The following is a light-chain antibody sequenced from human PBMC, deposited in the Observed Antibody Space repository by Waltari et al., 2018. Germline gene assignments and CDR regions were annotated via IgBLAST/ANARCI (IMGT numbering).Light chain of an antibody. CDR2: DKN. V-gene: IGLV1-51*01. CDR1: TSNIGNNH. Sequence: QSVLTQPPSVSAAPGQKVTLSCSASTSNIGNNHVSRYQQLPGTAPKLLIYDKNKRPSGIPDRFSGSNSGTSATLGITGLQTGDEADYYCGTWDSSLSVVLFGGGTKVTVL. CDR3: GTWDSSLSVVL. J-gene: IGLJ2*01.